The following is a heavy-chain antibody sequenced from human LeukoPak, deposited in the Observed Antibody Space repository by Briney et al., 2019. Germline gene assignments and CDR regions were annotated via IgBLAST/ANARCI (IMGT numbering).Heavy chain of an antibody. CDR3: ARVPYYYDSSGYYSAFDI. CDR2: ISSSSSYI. J-gene: IGHJ3*02. D-gene: IGHD3-22*01. Sequence: PGGSLRLSCAASGFTFSSYSMNWVRQAPGKGLEWVSSISSSSSYIYYADSVKGRFTISRDNAKNSLYLQMNSLRTEDTAVYYCARVPYYYDSSGYYSAFDIWGQGTMVTVSS. V-gene: IGHV3-21*01. CDR1: GFTFSSYS.